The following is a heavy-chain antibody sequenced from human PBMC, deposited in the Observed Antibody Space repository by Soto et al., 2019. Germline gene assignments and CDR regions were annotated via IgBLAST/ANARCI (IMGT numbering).Heavy chain of an antibody. V-gene: IGHV4-30-4*01. J-gene: IGHJ4*01. Sequence: QVQLQESGPGLVKPSQPLSLLCTVCGVSLSSGDFFWSWIRQPPGKGLEWIGYFHSSGATYKDPSVKSRVTISVDTSKNQISLKLDSVTAADTAVYYCASIWFGDFDYWGHGTLVTVSS. CDR1: GVSLSSGDFF. CDR3: ASIWFGDFDY. CDR2: FHSSGAT. D-gene: IGHD3-10*01.